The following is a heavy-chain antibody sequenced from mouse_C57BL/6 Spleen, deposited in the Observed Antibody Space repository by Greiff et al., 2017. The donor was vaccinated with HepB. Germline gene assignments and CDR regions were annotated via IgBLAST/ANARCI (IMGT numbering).Heavy chain of an antibody. CDR1: GYAFSSSW. CDR2: IYPGDGDT. CDR3: ARVTYYSNPYYAMDY. V-gene: IGHV1-82*01. D-gene: IGHD2-5*01. J-gene: IGHJ4*01. Sequence: VQLQQSGPELVKPGASVKISCKASGYAFSSSWMNWVKQRPGKGLEWIGRIYPGDGDTNYNGKFKGKATLTADKSSSTAYMQLSSLTSEDSAVYFCARVTYYSNPYYAMDYWGQGTSVTVSS.